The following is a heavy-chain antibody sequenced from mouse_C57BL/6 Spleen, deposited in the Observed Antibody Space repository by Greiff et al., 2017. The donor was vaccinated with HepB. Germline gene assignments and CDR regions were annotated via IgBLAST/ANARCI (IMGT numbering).Heavy chain of an antibody. CDR2: ISSGGSYT. Sequence: EVQLVESGGDLVKPGGSLKLSCAASGFTFSSYGMSWVRQTPDKRLEWVATISSGGSYTYYPDSVKGRFTISRDNAKNTLYLQMSSLKSEDTAMYYCARDGNFYAMDYWGQGTSVTVSS. CDR1: GFTFSSYG. J-gene: IGHJ4*01. D-gene: IGHD2-1*01. V-gene: IGHV5-6*01. CDR3: ARDGNFYAMDY.